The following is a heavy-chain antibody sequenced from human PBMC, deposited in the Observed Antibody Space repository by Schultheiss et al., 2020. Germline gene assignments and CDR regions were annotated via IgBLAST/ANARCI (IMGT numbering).Heavy chain of an antibody. J-gene: IGHJ5*02. V-gene: IGHV4-4*07. CDR2: IYTSGST. CDR3: ARDPSVSVGPNWFDP. CDR1: GGSISSYY. D-gene: IGHD5/OR15-5a*01. Sequence: SETLSLTCTVSGGSISSYYWSWIRQPAGKGLEWIGRIYTSGSTNYNPSLKSRVTMSVDTSKNQFSLKLSSVTAADTAVYYCARDPSVSVGPNWFDPWGQGTLVTVSS.